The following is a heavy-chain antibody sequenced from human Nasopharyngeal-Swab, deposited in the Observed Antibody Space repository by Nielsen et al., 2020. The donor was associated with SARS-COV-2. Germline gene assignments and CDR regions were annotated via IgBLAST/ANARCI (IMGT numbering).Heavy chain of an antibody. CDR1: GFIFSSYD. CDR3: ARGLLWFGELGGMDV. V-gene: IGHV3-13*01. J-gene: IGHJ6*02. Sequence: SLNISCAASGFIFSSYDMHWVRQATRKGLEWVSAIGTAGDTYYPGSVKGRFTISRENAKNSLYLQMNSLRAGDTAVYYCARGLLWFGELGGMDVWGQGTTVTVSS. D-gene: IGHD3-10*01. CDR2: IGTAGDT.